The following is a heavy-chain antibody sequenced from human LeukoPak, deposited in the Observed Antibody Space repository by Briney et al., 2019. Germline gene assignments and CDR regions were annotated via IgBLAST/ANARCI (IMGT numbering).Heavy chain of an antibody. D-gene: IGHD3-22*01. J-gene: IGHJ4*02. Sequence: ASVKASCKAFGYTFTSYDINWVRQATGQGLGWMGWMNPNSGNTGYAQKFQGRVTMTRNTSISTAYMELSSLRSEDTAVYYCARAEGYYDSSGYYHFDYWGQGTLVTVSS. CDR1: GYTFTSYD. CDR3: ARAEGYYDSSGYYHFDY. CDR2: MNPNSGNT. V-gene: IGHV1-8*01.